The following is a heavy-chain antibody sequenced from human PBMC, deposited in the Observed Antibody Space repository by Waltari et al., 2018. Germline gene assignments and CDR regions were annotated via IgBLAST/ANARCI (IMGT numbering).Heavy chain of an antibody. CDR3: ASGASRRDY. D-gene: IGHD1-26*01. V-gene: IGHV3-30*03. CDR1: VSPFSSYG. CDR2: ISDDGSNK. J-gene: IGHJ4*02. Sequence: QVQLVESGGGVVQPGSSLRLPCSASVSPFSSYGMPWVRQASGKGLEWVAVISDDGSNKYYADSVKGRVTISRDNSKNTLYLQMNSLRAEDTAVYYCASGASRRDYWGQGTLVTVSS.